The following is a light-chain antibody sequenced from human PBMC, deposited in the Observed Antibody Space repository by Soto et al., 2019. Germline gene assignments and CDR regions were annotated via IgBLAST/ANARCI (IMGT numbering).Light chain of an antibody. CDR1: QIFFFSSNNKNY. Sequence: IVMTQSPDSLPVSLGERATISCKSSQIFFFSSNNKNYLAWYQQKPGQPPKLLIYWASTRESGVPDRFSGSGSGTDFTLTISSLQAEDVAVYYCQQYDSTPYTFGQGTRLE. J-gene: IGKJ5*01. V-gene: IGKV4-1*01. CDR3: QQYDSTPYT. CDR2: WAS.